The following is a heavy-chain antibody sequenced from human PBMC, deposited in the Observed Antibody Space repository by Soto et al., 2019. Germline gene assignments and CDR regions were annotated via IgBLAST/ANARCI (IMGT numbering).Heavy chain of an antibody. CDR1: GYTFTSYA. V-gene: IGHV1-3*01. CDR2: INAGNGNT. Sequence: ASVKVSCKASGYTFTSYAMHWVRQAPGQRLEWMGWINAGNGNTKYSQKFQGRVTITRDTSASTAYMELSSLRSEDTAVYYCARISGYDVTDLDYWGQGTLVTVSS. J-gene: IGHJ4*02. CDR3: ARISGYDVTDLDY. D-gene: IGHD5-12*01.